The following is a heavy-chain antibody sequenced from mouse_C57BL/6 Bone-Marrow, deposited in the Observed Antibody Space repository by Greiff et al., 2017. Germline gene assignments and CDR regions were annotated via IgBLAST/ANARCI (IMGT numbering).Heavy chain of an antibody. J-gene: IGHJ4*01. D-gene: IGHD2-5*01. CDR1: GYTFTDYY. CDR3: ARAGSNYVSYYAMDY. CDR2: INPNNGGT. V-gene: IGHV1-26*01. Sequence: DVQLQESGPELVKPGASVKISCKASGYTFTDYYMNWVKQSHGKSLEWIGDINPNNGGTSYNQKFKGKATLTVDKSSSTAYMELRSLTSEDSAVYYCARAGSNYVSYYAMDYWGQGTSVTVSS.